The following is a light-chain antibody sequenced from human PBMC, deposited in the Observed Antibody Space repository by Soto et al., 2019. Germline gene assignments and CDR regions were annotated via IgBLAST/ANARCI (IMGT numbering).Light chain of an antibody. CDR3: QQYGSSGT. J-gene: IGKJ1*01. CDR1: QSVSNNY. Sequence: NVLPQSPGTLSLSPGERAPLSCRASQSVSNNYLAWYQQKPGQAPRLLIYGASNRATGIPDRFSGSGSGTDFTLTISRLEPEDFAVYYCQQYGSSGTFGQGTKVDIK. CDR2: GAS. V-gene: IGKV3-20*01.